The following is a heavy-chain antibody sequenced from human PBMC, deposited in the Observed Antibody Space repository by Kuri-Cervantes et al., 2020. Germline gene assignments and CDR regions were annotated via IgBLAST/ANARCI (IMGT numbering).Heavy chain of an antibody. CDR2: ISYDGSNK. Sequence: LSLTCAASGCTFSSYDMHWVRQAPGKGLEWVAVISYDGSNKYYADSVKGRFTISRDNSKNTLYLQMNSLRAEDTAVYYCARSLEVWGSYRNAFDIWGQGTMVTVSS. J-gene: IGHJ3*02. V-gene: IGHV3-30*03. D-gene: IGHD3-16*01. CDR1: GCTFSSYD. CDR3: ARSLEVWGSYRNAFDI.